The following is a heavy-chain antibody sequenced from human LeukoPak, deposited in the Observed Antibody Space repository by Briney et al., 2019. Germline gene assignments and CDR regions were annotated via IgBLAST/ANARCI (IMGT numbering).Heavy chain of an antibody. CDR2: ISYSGST. J-gene: IGHJ4*02. CDR3: TREGLGIESFDY. CDR1: GGSFSGYY. D-gene: IGHD7-27*01. Sequence: PSETLSLTCAVYGGSFSGYYWSWIRQPPGKGLEWVGYISYSGSTNYNPSLKSRVTISQDTSKNQFSLKLRSVTAADTAVYFCTREGLGIESFDYWGQGTLVTVSS. V-gene: IGHV4-34*11.